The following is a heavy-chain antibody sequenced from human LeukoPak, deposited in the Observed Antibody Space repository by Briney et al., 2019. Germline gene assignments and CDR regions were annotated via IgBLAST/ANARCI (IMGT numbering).Heavy chain of an antibody. V-gene: IGHV4-38-2*02. J-gene: IGHJ4*02. Sequence: SETLSLTCSVSGYSISSDYSWGWIRQPPGKGLEWIGSFFHSGSTYYNPSLKSRVTISVDTSKNHFSLNLSSVTAADTAMYYCARAARPKHNFWSGYYSGYFDYWGQGTLVTVSS. CDR2: FFHSGST. CDR3: ARAARPKHNFWSGYYSGYFDY. D-gene: IGHD3-3*01. CDR1: GYSISSDYS.